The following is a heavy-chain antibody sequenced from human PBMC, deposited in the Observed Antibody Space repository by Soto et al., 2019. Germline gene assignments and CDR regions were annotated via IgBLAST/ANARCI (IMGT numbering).Heavy chain of an antibody. Sequence: QTLSLTCDISGDSVSTNTATWDWIRQSPSRGLEWLGRTYYRSRWYFDYAVSVKSRITISPDISNNQVSLQLTSVTPDDTAIYYCVRLIGNSWSAPGGQGALVPVSS. CDR1: GDSVSTNTAT. CDR3: VRLIGNSWSAP. CDR2: TYYRSRWYF. J-gene: IGHJ5*02. V-gene: IGHV6-1*01. D-gene: IGHD3-22*01.